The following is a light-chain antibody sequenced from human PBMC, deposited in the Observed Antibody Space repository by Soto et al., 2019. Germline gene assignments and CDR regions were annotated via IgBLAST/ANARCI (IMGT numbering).Light chain of an antibody. CDR1: EDIRKE. Sequence: AIQMTQSPSSLSASVGDRVTITCRASEDIRKELSWYQQKPGKAPNVLIYGASSSQSGVPSRFSGSGSGTDFTLTISSLQPEDFATYYCLQDHNYPRTFGQGTKVEV. V-gene: IGKV1-6*01. CDR2: GAS. J-gene: IGKJ1*01. CDR3: LQDHNYPRT.